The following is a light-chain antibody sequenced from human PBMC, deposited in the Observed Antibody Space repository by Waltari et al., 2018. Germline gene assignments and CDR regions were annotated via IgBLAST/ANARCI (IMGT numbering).Light chain of an antibody. V-gene: IGKV1-5*01. CDR1: QRVSRW. CDR2: DAS. Sequence: DIQMTQSPSTLSASIGDRVTIPCRASQRVSRWLAWYPQKPGKAPKVLIYDASSLESGVPSRFSGSGSGTEFTLTISSLQPDDFATYYCQQYTTYSGTFGQGTKVEIK. CDR3: QQYTTYSGT. J-gene: IGKJ1*01.